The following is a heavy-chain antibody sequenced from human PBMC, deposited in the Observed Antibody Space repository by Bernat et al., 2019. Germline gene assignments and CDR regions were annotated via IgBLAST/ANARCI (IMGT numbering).Heavy chain of an antibody. CDR3: ATSSGPYDYVWGSYRYTNYFDY. D-gene: IGHD3-16*02. V-gene: IGHV5-51*03. J-gene: IGHJ4*02. CDR2: IYPGDSDT. Sequence: EVQLVQSGAEVKKPGESLKISCKGSGYSFTSYWIGWVRQMPGKGLEWMGIIYPGDSDTRYSPSFQGQVTISADKSISTAYLQWSSLKASHTAMYYCATSSGPYDYVWGSYRYTNYFDYWGQGTLVTVSS. CDR1: GYSFTSYW.